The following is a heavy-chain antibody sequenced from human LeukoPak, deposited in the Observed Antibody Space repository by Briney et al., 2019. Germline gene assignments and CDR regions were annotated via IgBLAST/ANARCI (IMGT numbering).Heavy chain of an antibody. V-gene: IGHV4-4*02. J-gene: IGHJ5*02. CDR2: IYHSGST. D-gene: IGHD3-10*01. CDR3: ARDRSPWADGGSGSYTAFDP. CDR1: GGSISSSNW. Sequence: SETLSLTCAVSGGSISSSNWWSWVRQPPGKGLEWIGEIYHSGSTNYNPSLKSRVTISVDKSKNQFSLKLSSVTAADTAVHYCARDRSPWADGGSGSYTAFDPWGQGTLVTVSS.